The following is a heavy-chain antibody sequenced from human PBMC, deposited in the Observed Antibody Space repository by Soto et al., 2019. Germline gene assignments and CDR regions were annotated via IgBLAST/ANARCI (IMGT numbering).Heavy chain of an antibody. V-gene: IGHV1-69*05. CDR3: VTLLHGYSHVFDY. D-gene: IGHD5-18*01. CDR2: IIPIFGTA. Sequence: QVQLVQSGAEVKKPGSSVKVSCKASGGTFSSYAISWVRQAPGQGLEWMGGIIPIFGTANYAQKFQGRVTXTXDXXTSTAYMELSSLRSEDTAVYYCVTLLHGYSHVFDYWGQGTLVTVSS. J-gene: IGHJ4*02. CDR1: GGTFSSYA.